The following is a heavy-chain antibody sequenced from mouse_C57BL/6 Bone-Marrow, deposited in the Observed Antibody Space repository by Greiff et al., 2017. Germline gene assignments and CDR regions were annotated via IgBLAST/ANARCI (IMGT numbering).Heavy chain of an antibody. J-gene: IGHJ3*01. CDR1: GYAFSSSW. V-gene: IGHV1-82*01. D-gene: IGHD1-1*01. Sequence: QVHVKQSGPELVKPGASVKISCKASGYAFSSSWMNWVKQRPGKGLEWIGRIYPGDGDTNYNGKFKGKATLTADKSSSTAYMQLSSLTSEDSAVYFWARTKYYGSSPWCAYWGQGTLVTVSA. CDR3: ARTKYYGSSPWCAY. CDR2: IYPGDGDT.